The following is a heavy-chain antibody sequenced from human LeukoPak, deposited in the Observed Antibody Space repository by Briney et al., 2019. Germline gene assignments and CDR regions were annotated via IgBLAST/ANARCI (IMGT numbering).Heavy chain of an antibody. CDR3: TTEGGDIGSSWSHDAFDI. CDR2: IKSKTDGGTT. D-gene: IGHD6-13*01. V-gene: IGHV3-15*07. Sequence: PGGSLRLSCAASGFTFSNAWMNWVRQAPGKGLEWVGRIKSKTDGGTTDYAAPVKGRFTISRDDSKNTLYLQMNSLKTEDTAVYYCTTEGGDIGSSWSHDAFDIWGQGTMVTVSS. J-gene: IGHJ3*02. CDR1: GFTFSNAW.